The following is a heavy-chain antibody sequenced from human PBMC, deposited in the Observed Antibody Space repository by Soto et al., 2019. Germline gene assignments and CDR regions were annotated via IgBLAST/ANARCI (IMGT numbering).Heavy chain of an antibody. J-gene: IGHJ4*02. D-gene: IGHD5-18*01. Sequence: PSETLSLTCAVSVGSISSSSYYWVWIRHPPGKGLEWIGSIYYSGSTYYNPSLKSRVTISVDTSKNQFSLKLSSVTAADTAVYYCASRGYSYGRGGYFDYWGQGTLVTVSS. V-gene: IGHV4-39*01. CDR2: IYYSGST. CDR1: VGSISSSSYY. CDR3: ASRGYSYGRGGYFDY.